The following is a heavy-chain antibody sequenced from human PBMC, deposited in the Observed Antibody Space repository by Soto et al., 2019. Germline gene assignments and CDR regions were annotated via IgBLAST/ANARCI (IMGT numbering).Heavy chain of an antibody. V-gene: IGHV4-34*01. Sequence: QVQLQQWGAGLLKPSETLSLTCAVYGGSFKNYFWCWIRQPPGKGLAWIGESNRSGSTNYNPSLKSRVIITIDTSKNQFSMELSSVTAADTAMYYCARLALYCSRSSCYSYYYYYGMDVWGQGTTVTVSS. CDR3: ARLALYCSRSSCYSYYYYYGMDV. J-gene: IGHJ6*02. D-gene: IGHD2-2*01. CDR2: SNRSGST. CDR1: GGSFKNYF.